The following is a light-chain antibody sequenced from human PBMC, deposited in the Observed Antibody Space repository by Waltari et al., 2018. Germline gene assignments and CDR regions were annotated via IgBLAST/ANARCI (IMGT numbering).Light chain of an antibody. CDR1: QSLSTS. V-gene: IGKV3-20*01. J-gene: IGKJ4*01. CDR2: AAS. CDR3: QQYGSSPLT. Sequence: EIVLTQSPGTLSLSPGERATLSCRASQSLSTSLAWYQQKPGQTPRLLIYAASAGATGIPDRFSGSGSGTDFTLTISRLEPEDFAVYYCQQYGSSPLTFGGGTKVEIK.